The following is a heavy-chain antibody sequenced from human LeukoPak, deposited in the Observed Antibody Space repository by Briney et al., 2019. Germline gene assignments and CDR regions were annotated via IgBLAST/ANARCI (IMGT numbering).Heavy chain of an antibody. CDR2: VSGSGGTT. V-gene: IGHV3-23*01. CDR1: GFTFSSYA. Sequence: GGSLRLSCAASGFTFSSYAMSWVRQAPGKGLEWVSGVSGSGGTTYYADSVKGRSTISRDNSKNTLYLQMNSLRAEDTAVYYCAKSPRNFYYCGVDVWGQGTTVTVSS. J-gene: IGHJ6*02. CDR3: AKSPRNFYYCGVDV. D-gene: IGHD3-3*01.